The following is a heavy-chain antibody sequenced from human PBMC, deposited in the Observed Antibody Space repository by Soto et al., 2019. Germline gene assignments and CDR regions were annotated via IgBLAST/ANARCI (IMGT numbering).Heavy chain of an antibody. CDR1: GFTFSSYS. Sequence: EVQLVASGGGLVKPGGSLRLSCAASGFTFSSYSMNWVRQAPGKGLEWVSSISSSSSYIYYADSVKGRFTISRDNAKNSLYLQMNSLRAEDTAVYYCARAPIFGVVPAFDYWGQGTLVTVSS. CDR2: ISSSSSYI. V-gene: IGHV3-21*01. CDR3: ARAPIFGVVPAFDY. J-gene: IGHJ4*02. D-gene: IGHD3-3*01.